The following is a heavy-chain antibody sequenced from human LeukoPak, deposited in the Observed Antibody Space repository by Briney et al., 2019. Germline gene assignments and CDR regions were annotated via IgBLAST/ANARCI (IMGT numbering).Heavy chain of an antibody. V-gene: IGHV3-21*01. J-gene: IGHJ4*02. CDR3: ASGIHYGSGSYSDY. CDR1: GLTFRSYS. CDR2: ISSSSSYI. D-gene: IGHD3-10*01. Sequence: GGSLRLSCAASGLTFRSYSMNWVRQAPGKGLEWVSSISSSSSYIYYADSVKSRYTISRDNAKNSLYLQMNSLRAEDTAVYYCASGIHYGSGSYSDYWGQGTLVTVSS.